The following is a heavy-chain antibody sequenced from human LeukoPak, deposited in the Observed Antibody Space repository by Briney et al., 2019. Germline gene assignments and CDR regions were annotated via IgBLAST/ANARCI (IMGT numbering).Heavy chain of an antibody. CDR2: ISTYSGNT. D-gene: IGHD3-3*01. CDR1: GYTFTSYG. Sequence: GASVKVSCKASGYTFTSYGISWVRQAPGQGLEWMGWISTYSGNTNYAHKFQGRVTLTTDTSTSTASMELRSLRSDDTAVYYCARDRRYDFWSGYYNYKYYYYGMDAWGQGTTVTVSS. J-gene: IGHJ6*02. CDR3: ARDRRYDFWSGYYNYKYYYYGMDA. V-gene: IGHV1-18*01.